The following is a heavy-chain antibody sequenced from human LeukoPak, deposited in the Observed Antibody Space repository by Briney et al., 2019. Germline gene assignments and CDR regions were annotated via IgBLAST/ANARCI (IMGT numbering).Heavy chain of an antibody. D-gene: IGHD3-22*01. CDR2: ISSSGSLI. J-gene: IGHJ4*02. Sequence: GGSLRLSCAASGFTFSTHWMSWVRQAPGKGLQWVSYISSSGSLIYYADSVKGRFTISRDNPKNTLYLQMNSLRAEDTAVYFCAKRGVVIRVILVGFHKEAYYFDSWGQGALVTVSS. V-gene: IGHV3-48*01. CDR3: AKRGVVIRVILVGFHKEAYYFDS. CDR1: GFTFSTHW.